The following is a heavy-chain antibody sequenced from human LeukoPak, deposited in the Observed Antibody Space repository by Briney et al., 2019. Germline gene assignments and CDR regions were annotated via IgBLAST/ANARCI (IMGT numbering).Heavy chain of an antibody. CDR3: ATGDWGAFDI. J-gene: IGHJ3*02. D-gene: IGHD3-16*01. CDR2: FDPEDGET. CDR1: GYTLSELS. Sequence: ASVKVSCKVSGYTLSELSMHWVRQAPGKGLEWMGGFDPEDGETIYAQKSQGRVTMTEDTSTDTAYMELSSLRSEDTAVYYCATGDWGAFDIWGQGTMVTVSS. V-gene: IGHV1-24*01.